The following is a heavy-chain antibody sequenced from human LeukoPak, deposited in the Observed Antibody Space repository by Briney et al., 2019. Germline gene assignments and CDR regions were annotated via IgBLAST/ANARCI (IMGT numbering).Heavy chain of an antibody. V-gene: IGHV1-2*02. Sequence: ASVKVSCKASGYTFAGYYMHWVRQAPGQGLEWMGWINPNSGGTNYAQKFQGRVTMTRDTSISTAYMELSRLRSDDTAVYYCAKAAAGSQHSYYYYYYLDVWGTGTTVTISS. CDR2: INPNSGGT. J-gene: IGHJ6*03. CDR1: GYTFAGYY. CDR3: AKAAAGSQHSYYYYYYLDV. D-gene: IGHD6-13*01.